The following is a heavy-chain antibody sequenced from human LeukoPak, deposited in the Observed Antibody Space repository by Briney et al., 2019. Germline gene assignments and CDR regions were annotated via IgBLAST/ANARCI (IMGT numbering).Heavy chain of an antibody. CDR1: GGSISSGGYY. CDR3: ARERLSSGYFDY. CDR2: IYYSGST. D-gene: IGHD3-22*01. V-gene: IGHV4-31*03. Sequence: SQTLSLTCNVSGGSISSGGYYWSWIRQHPGKGLEWIGYIYYSGSTYYNPSLKSRVTISVDTSKNQFSLKLSSVTAADTAVYYCARERLSSGYFDYWGQGTLVTVSS. J-gene: IGHJ4*02.